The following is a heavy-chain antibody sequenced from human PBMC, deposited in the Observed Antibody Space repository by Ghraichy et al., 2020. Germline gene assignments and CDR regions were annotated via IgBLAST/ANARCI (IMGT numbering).Heavy chain of an antibody. J-gene: IGHJ5*02. CDR1: GGSISSGDYS. CDR2: ITHSAST. V-gene: IGHV4-30-2*01. Sequence: TLSLTCAISGGSISSGDYSWSWVRQPLGKGLEWIGSITHSASTYYNPSLKSRVTLSVDRWRNQFSLKLSSVSAADTAVYYCARVERIAAAGGGFDPWGQGTLVTVSS. CDR3: ARVERIAAAGGGFDP. D-gene: IGHD6-13*01.